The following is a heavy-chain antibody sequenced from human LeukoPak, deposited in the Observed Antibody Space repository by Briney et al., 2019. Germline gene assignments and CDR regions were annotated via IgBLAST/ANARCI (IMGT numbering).Heavy chain of an antibody. Sequence: SETVSLTCTVSNDSIKDYYWNWIRQPPGKGLEWIGFISNSGSTNYNPSLKSRVTISVDTSKNQFSLKLSSVTAADTAVYYCARHRKGSYHDYDFDYWGQGTLVTVSS. J-gene: IGHJ4*02. CDR2: ISNSGST. V-gene: IGHV4-59*08. CDR1: NDSIKDYY. D-gene: IGHD1-26*01. CDR3: ARHRKGSYHDYDFDY.